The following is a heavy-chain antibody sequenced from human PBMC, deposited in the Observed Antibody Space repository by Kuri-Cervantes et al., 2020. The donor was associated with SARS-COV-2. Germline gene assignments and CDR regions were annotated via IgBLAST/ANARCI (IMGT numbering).Heavy chain of an antibody. CDR2: INPNSGGT. J-gene: IGHJ6*02. D-gene: IGHD2-2*01. CDR3: ARDRHPRRRYCSSTSCYGDYYYYGMDV. CDR1: GYTFTGYY. V-gene: IGHV1-2*04. Sequence: ASVKVSCKASGYTFTGYYMHWVRHAPGQGLEWMGWINPNSGGTNYAQKFQGWVTMTRDTSISTAYMELSRLRSDDTAVYYCARDRHPRRRYCSSTSCYGDYYYYGMDVWGQGTTVTVSS.